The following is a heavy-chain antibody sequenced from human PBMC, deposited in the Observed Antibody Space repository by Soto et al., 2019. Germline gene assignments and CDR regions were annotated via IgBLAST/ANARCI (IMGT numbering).Heavy chain of an antibody. CDR3: ARGPDLLHFDY. Sequence: QVQLQESGPGLVKPSQTLSLTCTVSGGSISSGDYYWSWIRQPPGKGLEWIGYIYYSGSTYYNPSLKSXXTXSXXTSKNQFSLKLSSVTAADTAVYYCARGPDLLHFDYWGQGTLVTVSS. CDR1: GGSISSGDYY. J-gene: IGHJ4*02. CDR2: IYYSGST. V-gene: IGHV4-30-4*01. D-gene: IGHD3-22*01.